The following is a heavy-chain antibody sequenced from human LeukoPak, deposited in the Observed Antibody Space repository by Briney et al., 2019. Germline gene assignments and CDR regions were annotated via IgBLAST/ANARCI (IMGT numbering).Heavy chain of an antibody. V-gene: IGHV3-53*01. Sequence: GGSLRLSCIVSEFPFSTYWMSWVRQAPGKGLEWVSVIYSGGSTYYADSVKGRFTISRDNSKNTLYLQMNSLRAEDTAVYYCARVEGYYDFWSGYFDYWGQGTLVTVSS. CDR1: EFPFSTYW. J-gene: IGHJ4*02. D-gene: IGHD3-3*01. CDR3: ARVEGYYDFWSGYFDY. CDR2: IYSGGST.